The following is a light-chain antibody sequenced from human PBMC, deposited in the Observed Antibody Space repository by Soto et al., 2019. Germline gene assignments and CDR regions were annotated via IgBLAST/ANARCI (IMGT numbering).Light chain of an antibody. CDR3: HQYDSSPLT. CDR1: QSVSSSY. V-gene: IGKV3-20*01. J-gene: IGKJ4*01. Sequence: EIVLTQSPGTLSLSPGERATLSCRASQSVSSSYLAWYQQKPGQAPRLLIYGASSTATGIPDRFSGSGSGTDFPLTISRLEPEDLAVYYWHQYDSSPLTFGGGTKVEIK. CDR2: GAS.